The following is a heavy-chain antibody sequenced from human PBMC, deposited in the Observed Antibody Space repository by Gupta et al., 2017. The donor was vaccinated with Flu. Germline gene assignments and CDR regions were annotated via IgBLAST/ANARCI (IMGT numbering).Heavy chain of an antibody. Sequence: QVQLVESGGGVVQPGRSLRLSCAASGSTFSSCAMHWVRQAPGKGLEWVAVIWYDGSNKYYADSVKGRFTISRDNSKNTLYLQMNSLRAEDTAVYYCARDPPRSGFSFDYWGQGTLVTVSS. CDR3: ARDPPRSGFSFDY. CDR2: IWYDGSNK. D-gene: IGHD3-22*01. V-gene: IGHV3-33*01. J-gene: IGHJ4*02. CDR1: GSTFSSCA.